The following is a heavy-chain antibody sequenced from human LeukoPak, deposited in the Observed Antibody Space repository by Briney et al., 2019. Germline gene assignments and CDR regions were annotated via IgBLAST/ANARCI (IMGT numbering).Heavy chain of an antibody. CDR2: IYGSGGAS. CDR3: AKDLRKDGLCDIDY. Sequence: GGSLRLSCAASGFTFSTYTMNWASQAPGKGREWVSGIYGSGGASFYADSVKGRFTISRDNSQNTVFLQMDSLRDEDTALYYCAKDLRKDGLCDIDYWGQGTLVTVSS. D-gene: IGHD3-9*01. V-gene: IGHV3-23*01. J-gene: IGHJ4*02. CDR1: GFTFSTYT.